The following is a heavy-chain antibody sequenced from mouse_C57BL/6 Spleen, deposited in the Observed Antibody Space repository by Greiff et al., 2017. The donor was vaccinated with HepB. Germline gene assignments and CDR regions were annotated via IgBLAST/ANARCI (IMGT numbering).Heavy chain of an antibody. J-gene: IGHJ1*03. V-gene: IGHV1-62-2*01. CDR1: GYTFTEYT. D-gene: IGHD2-3*01. CDR2: FYPGSGSI. Sequence: QVQLKESGAELVKPGASVKLSCKASGYTFTEYTIHWVKQRSGQGLEWIGWFYPGSGSIKYNEKFKDKATLTADKSSSTVYMELSRLTSEDSAVYFCARHEERDGYSTSYWYFDVWGTGTTVTVSS. CDR3: ARHEERDGYSTSYWYFDV.